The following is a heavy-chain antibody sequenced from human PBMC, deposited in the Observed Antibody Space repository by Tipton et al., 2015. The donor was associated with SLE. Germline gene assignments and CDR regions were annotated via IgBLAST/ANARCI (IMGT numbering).Heavy chain of an antibody. D-gene: IGHD6-6*01. J-gene: IGHJ2*01. CDR3: AKGRIAAWYFDL. V-gene: IGHV3-9*01. Sequence: SLRLSCAASGFTFDDYAMHWVRQAPGKGLEWVSGISWNSGSIGYADSVKGRFTISRDNAKYSLYLQMNSLRAEDTALYYCAKGRIAAWYFDLWGRGTLVTVSS. CDR2: ISWNSGSI. CDR1: GFTFDDYA.